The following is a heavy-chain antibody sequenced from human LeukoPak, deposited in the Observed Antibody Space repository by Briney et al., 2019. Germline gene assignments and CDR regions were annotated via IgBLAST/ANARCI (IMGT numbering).Heavy chain of an antibody. J-gene: IGHJ4*02. CDR1: GYTFTGYY. V-gene: IGHV1-2*02. Sequence: PGASVKVSCKASGYTFTGYYMHWVRQAPGQGLEWMGWINPNSGGTNYAQKFQGRVTMTRDTSISTAYMELSRLRSDDTAVYFCAREGYCSGGNCYSLDYWGQGTLVTISS. CDR3: AREGYCSGGNCYSLDY. CDR2: INPNSGGT. D-gene: IGHD2-15*01.